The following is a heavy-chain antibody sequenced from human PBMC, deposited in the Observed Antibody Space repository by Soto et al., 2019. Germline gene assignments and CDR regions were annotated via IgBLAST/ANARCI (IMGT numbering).Heavy chain of an antibody. D-gene: IGHD3-10*01. CDR3: ATVVNYYGSVF. CDR2: VWYDGTTK. J-gene: IGHJ4*02. Sequence: QVQLVESGGGVVQPGTSLRLSRAASGSTFSNYGMHWVRQAPGKGLEWVAVVWYDGTTKFYPDSVKGRFTISRDNSNNTLYLQMNSLRVEDTAVYYCATVVNYYGSVFWGQGTLVTVSS. CDR1: GSTFSNYG. V-gene: IGHV3-33*01.